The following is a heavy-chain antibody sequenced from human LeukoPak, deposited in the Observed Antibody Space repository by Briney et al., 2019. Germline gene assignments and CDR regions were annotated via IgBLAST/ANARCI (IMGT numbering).Heavy chain of an antibody. CDR3: AKDEGYYCIGY. D-gene: IGHD5-12*01. Sequence: GRSLRLSCAASGFTFSSYGMHWVRQAPGKGLEWVAVIWYDGSNKYYADSVKGRFTISRDNSKNTLYLQMNSLRAEDAAVYFCAKDEGYYCIGYWGQGTLVTVSS. V-gene: IGHV3-33*06. J-gene: IGHJ4*02. CDR2: IWYDGSNK. CDR1: GFTFSSYG.